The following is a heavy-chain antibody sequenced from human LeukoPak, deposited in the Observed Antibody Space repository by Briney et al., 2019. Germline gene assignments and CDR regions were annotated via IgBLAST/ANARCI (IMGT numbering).Heavy chain of an antibody. CDR2: IYTSGST. CDR3: ARAILGYCSGGSCYSRDYDAFDI. D-gene: IGHD2-15*01. CDR1: GGSISSYY. V-gene: IGHV4-4*07. J-gene: IGHJ3*02. Sequence: PSETLSLTCTVSGGSISSYYWSWIRQPAGKGLEWIGRIYTSGSTNYNPSLKSRVTISVDKSKNQFSLKLSSVTAADTAVYYYARAILGYCSGGSCYSRDYDAFDIWGQGTMVTVSS.